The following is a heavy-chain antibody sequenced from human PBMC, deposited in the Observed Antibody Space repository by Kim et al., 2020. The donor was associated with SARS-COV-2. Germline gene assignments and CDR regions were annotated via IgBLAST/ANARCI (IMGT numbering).Heavy chain of an antibody. V-gene: IGHV3-48*02. CDR2: ISSSSSTI. Sequence: GGSLRLSCAASGFTFSSYSMNWVRQAPGKGLEWVSYISSSSSTIYYADSVKGRFTISRDNAKNSLYQQMNSLRDEDTAVYYCARDGVRARPYYYYYGKDVWGQGTTVTVSS. CDR1: GFTFSSYS. D-gene: IGHD4-17*01. CDR3: ARDGVRARPYYYYYGKDV. J-gene: IGHJ6*02.